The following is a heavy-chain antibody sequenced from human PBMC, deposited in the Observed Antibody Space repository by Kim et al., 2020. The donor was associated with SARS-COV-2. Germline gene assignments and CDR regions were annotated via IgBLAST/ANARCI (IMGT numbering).Heavy chain of an antibody. CDR1: GFSLSTSGVG. V-gene: IGHV2-5*02. CDR3: ARNAGTDILTGDTLTRWFDP. CDR2: SYWDDDK. Sequence: SGPTLVKPTQTLTLTCTFSGFSLSTSGVGVGWIRQPPGKALEWLALSYWDDDKRYSPSLKSRLTITKDTSKNQVVLTMTNMDPVDTATYYCARNAGTDILTGDTLTRWFDPWGQGTLVTVSS. J-gene: IGHJ5*02. D-gene: IGHD3-9*01.